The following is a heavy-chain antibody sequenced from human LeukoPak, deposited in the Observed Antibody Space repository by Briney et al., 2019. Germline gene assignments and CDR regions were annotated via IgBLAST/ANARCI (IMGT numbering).Heavy chain of an antibody. V-gene: IGHV1-24*01. CDR1: GYTLTELS. CDR2: FDPEDGET. D-gene: IGHD4-23*01. CDR3: ARDSRNYGGTFDY. J-gene: IGHJ4*02. Sequence: ASVKVSCKVSGYTLTELSMHWVRQAPGKGLEWMGGFDPEDGETIYAQKLQGRVTMTTDTSTSTAYMELRSLRSDDTAVYYCARDSRNYGGTFDYWGQGTLVTVSS.